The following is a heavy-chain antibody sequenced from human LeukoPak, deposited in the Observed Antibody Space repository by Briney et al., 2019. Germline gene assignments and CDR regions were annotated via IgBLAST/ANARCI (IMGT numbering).Heavy chain of an antibody. D-gene: IGHD3-10*01. J-gene: IGHJ4*02. CDR2: MNPNSGNT. CDR1: GYTFTSYD. Sequence: GSVKVSCKASGYTFTSYDINWVRQATGQGLEWMGWMNPNSGNTGYAQKFQGRVTMTRNTSISTAYMELSSLRSEDTAVYYCARSRITMVRGVTGLGYWGQGTLVTVSS. V-gene: IGHV1-8*01. CDR3: ARSRITMVRGVTGLGY.